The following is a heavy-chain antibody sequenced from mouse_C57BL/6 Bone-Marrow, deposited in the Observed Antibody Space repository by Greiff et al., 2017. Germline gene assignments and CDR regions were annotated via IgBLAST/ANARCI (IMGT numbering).Heavy chain of an antibody. Sequence: QVQLQQSGAELVKPGASVKLSCKASGYTFTSYWMHWVKQRPGQGLEWIGMIHPNSGSTNYNEKFKSKATLTVDKSSSTAYMQLSSLTSEDSAVYYCARSVDYGRALYYFDYWGQGTTLTVSS. CDR3: ARSVDYGRALYYFDY. J-gene: IGHJ2*01. CDR2: IHPNSGST. V-gene: IGHV1-64*01. D-gene: IGHD1-1*01. CDR1: GYTFTSYW.